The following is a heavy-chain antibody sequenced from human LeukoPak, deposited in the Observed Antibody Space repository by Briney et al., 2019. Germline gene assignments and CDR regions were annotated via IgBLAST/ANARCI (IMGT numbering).Heavy chain of an antibody. Sequence: ALVKVSCKASGYTFTGYYMHWVRQAPGQGLEWMGRINPNSGGTNYAQKFQGRVTMTRDTSIDTAYMELSSLRSEDTAVYYCATFSSGYSDWGQGTLVTVSS. CDR3: ATFSSGYSD. D-gene: IGHD3-22*01. V-gene: IGHV1-2*06. J-gene: IGHJ4*02. CDR2: INPNSGGT. CDR1: GYTFTGYY.